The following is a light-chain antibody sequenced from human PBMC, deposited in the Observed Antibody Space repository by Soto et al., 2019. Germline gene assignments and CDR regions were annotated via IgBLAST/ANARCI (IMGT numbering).Light chain of an antibody. CDR2: AAS. J-gene: IGKJ4*01. CDR3: QQLNGYVALT. Sequence: DIQMTHSPSSLSASVGDRVTITFRSSQSISSYLNWYQQKPGKAPKLLIYAASSLQSGVPSRFSGSGSGTEFTLTISSLQPEDLATYYCQQLNGYVALTFGGGTKVDIK. V-gene: IGKV1-39*01. CDR1: QSISSY.